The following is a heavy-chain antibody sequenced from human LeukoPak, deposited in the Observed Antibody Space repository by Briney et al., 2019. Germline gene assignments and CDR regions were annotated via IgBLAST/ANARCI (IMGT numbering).Heavy chain of an antibody. Sequence: PSETLSLTCTVSGGSISSYYWSWIRQPPGKGLEWIGSIYYSGSTYYNPSLKSRVTISVDTSKNQFSLKLSSVTAADTAVYYCARLLYSPEAEYFQHWGQGTLVTVSS. D-gene: IGHD4-11*01. J-gene: IGHJ1*01. CDR2: IYYSGST. CDR3: ARLLYSPEAEYFQH. CDR1: GGSISSYY. V-gene: IGHV4-59*05.